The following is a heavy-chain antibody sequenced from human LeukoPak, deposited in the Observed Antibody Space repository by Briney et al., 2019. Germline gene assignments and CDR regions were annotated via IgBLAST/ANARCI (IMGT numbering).Heavy chain of an antibody. J-gene: IGHJ5*02. CDR3: ARGIWFGELNWFDP. D-gene: IGHD3-10*01. CDR1: GYTFTAYY. Sequence: ASVKVSCKASGYTFTAYYMHWVRQAPGQGLEWVGRINTDRGGTNYAQKFQGRVTMTRDKSISTAYMKRTSLRSDDTAGYYCARGIWFGELNWFDPWGQGTLMTASS. CDR2: INTDRGGT. V-gene: IGHV1-2*06.